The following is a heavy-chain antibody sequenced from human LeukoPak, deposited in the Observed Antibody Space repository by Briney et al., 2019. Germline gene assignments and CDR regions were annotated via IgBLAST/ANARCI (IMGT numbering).Heavy chain of an antibody. CDR2: INHSGST. D-gene: IGHD5-18*01. Sequence: PSETLSLTCAVYGGSFSGYYWSWIRQPPGKGLEWIGEINHSGSTNYNPSLKSRVTISVDTSKNQFSLKLSSVTAADTAVYYCARGHGRTAMVYYYYYYMDVWGKGTTVTVSS. V-gene: IGHV4-34*01. J-gene: IGHJ6*03. CDR3: ARGHGRTAMVYYYYYYMDV. CDR1: GGSFSGYY.